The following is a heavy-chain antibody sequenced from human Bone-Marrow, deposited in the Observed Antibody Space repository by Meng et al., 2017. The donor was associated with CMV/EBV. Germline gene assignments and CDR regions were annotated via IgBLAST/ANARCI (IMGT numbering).Heavy chain of an antibody. CDR1: GGSISSYY. CDR2: IYYSGST. CDR3: ARKSYRYCSSTSCYARGGYYYNYGMDV. V-gene: IGHV4-59*12. Sequence: SETLSLTCTVSGGSISSYYWSWIRQPPGKGLEWIGYIYYSGSTNYNPSLKSRVTISVDTSKNQFSLKLSSVTAADTAVYYCARKSYRYCSSTSCYARGGYYYNYGMDVWGQGTTVTVSS. J-gene: IGHJ6*02. D-gene: IGHD2-2*01.